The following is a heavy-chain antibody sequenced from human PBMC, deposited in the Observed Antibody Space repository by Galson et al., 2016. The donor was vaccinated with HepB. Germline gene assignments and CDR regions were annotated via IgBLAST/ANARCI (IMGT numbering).Heavy chain of an antibody. CDR2: IRSKPNNYAT. D-gene: IGHD3-22*01. V-gene: IGHV3-73*01. CDR1: GFTFSGSA. CDR3: TRRTYYYDRSGHSPFDY. Sequence: SLRLSCAASGFTFSGSAIHWVRQASGKGLEWVGRIRSKPNNYATAYAASVKGRFTVSRDDSKNTVYLQMNSLKTEDTAVYSCTRRTYYYDRSGHSPFDYWGQGTLVTVSS. J-gene: IGHJ4*02.